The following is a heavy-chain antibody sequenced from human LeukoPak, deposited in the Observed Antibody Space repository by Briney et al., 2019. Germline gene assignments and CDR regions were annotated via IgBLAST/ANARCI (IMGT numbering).Heavy chain of an antibody. CDR3: ARRSGYYDSSPTFAFDI. V-gene: IGHV4-39*01. CDR2: TYYSGST. Sequence: PSETLSLTCTVSGGSISSSSSYWGWIRQLPGKGLEWIGTTYYSGSTFSNPSLKSRVTISVDTSKNQFSLKLSSVTAADTAVYYCARRSGYYDSSPTFAFDIWGLGTLVTVSS. J-gene: IGHJ3*02. CDR1: GGSISSSSSY. D-gene: IGHD3-22*01.